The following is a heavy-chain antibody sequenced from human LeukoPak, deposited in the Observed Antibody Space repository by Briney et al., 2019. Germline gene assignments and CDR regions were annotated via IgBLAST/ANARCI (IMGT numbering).Heavy chain of an antibody. Sequence: GGSLRLSCAASGFTFSSYGMHWVRQAPGKGLEWVAVIWYDGSNKYYADSVKGRFTISRDNSKNTLYLQMNSLRAEDTAVYYCARERSDYDILTGYYTSSYYYYGMDVWGKGTTVTVSS. CDR3: ARERSDYDILTGYYTSSYYYYGMDV. D-gene: IGHD3-9*01. CDR2: IWYDGSNK. J-gene: IGHJ6*04. CDR1: GFTFSSYG. V-gene: IGHV3-33*08.